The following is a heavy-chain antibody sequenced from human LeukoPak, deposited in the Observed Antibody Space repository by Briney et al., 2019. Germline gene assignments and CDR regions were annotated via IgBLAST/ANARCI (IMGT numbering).Heavy chain of an antibody. CDR3: ARHTWQWLPFDD. Sequence: PGGSLRLSCAASGFTFSSYGMHWVRQAPGKGLEWVAVISYNGNNKYYADSVKGRFTISRDNSKNTLYLQMNSLRAEDTAIYYCARHTWQWLPFDDWGQGTQVTISS. J-gene: IGHJ4*02. V-gene: IGHV3-30*03. CDR1: GFTFSSYG. CDR2: ISYNGNNK. D-gene: IGHD6-19*01.